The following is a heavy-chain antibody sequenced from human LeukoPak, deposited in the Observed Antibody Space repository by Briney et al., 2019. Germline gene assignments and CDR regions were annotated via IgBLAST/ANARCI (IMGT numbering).Heavy chain of an antibody. CDR1: GYTFTDYG. J-gene: IGHJ6*03. Sequence: ASVKVSCKASGYTFTDYGISWVRQAPGQGLEWMGWVGAYNGDTNYAQKFQGRVTMTRNTSISTAYMELSSLRSEDTAVYYCASSPTGYCSGGSCYNGGYYMDVWGKGTTVTISS. V-gene: IGHV1-18*01. CDR2: VGAYNGDT. D-gene: IGHD2-15*01. CDR3: ASSPTGYCSGGSCYNGGYYMDV.